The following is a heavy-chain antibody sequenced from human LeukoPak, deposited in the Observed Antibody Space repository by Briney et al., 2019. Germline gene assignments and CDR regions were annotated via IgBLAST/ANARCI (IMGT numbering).Heavy chain of an antibody. D-gene: IGHD3-22*01. J-gene: IGHJ4*02. CDR1: GFTFSSYG. CDR3: ARGADYYDSSGYYSLGGFDY. V-gene: IGHV3-33*01. CDR2: IWYDGSNK. Sequence: GGSLRLSCAASGFTFSSYGMHWVRQAPGKGLEWVAVIWYDGSNKYYADSVKGRFTISRDNSKNTLYLQMNSLRAEDTAVYYCARGADYYDSSGYYSLGGFDYWGQGTLVTVSS.